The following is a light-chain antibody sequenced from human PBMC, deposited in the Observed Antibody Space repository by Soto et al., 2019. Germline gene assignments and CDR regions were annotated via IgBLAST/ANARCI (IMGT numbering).Light chain of an antibody. CDR1: QRVLYSSSNKNY. J-gene: IGKJ1*01. V-gene: IGKV4-1*01. CDR3: QQYCSSPWS. Sequence: DIVMTQSPDSLAVSLGERATIYCKSSQRVLYSSSNKNYLAWYQQKPGQPPKLLIYWASTRESGVPDRFSGSGSGTDFTLTISSLQAEDVAVYYCQQYCSSPWSFGQGTKVEIK. CDR2: WAS.